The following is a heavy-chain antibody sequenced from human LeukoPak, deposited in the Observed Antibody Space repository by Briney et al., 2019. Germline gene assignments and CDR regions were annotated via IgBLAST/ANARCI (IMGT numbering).Heavy chain of an antibody. Sequence: ASVKVSCKASGYTFTSYAMHWVRQAPGQRLEWMGWINAGNGNTKYSQEFQGRVTITRDTSASTAYMELSSLRSEDMAVYYCARESAGVYVPEYYLDYWGQGTLVTVSS. D-gene: IGHD2-8*01. J-gene: IGHJ4*02. V-gene: IGHV1-3*03. CDR1: GYTFTSYA. CDR3: ARESAGVYVPEYYLDY. CDR2: INAGNGNT.